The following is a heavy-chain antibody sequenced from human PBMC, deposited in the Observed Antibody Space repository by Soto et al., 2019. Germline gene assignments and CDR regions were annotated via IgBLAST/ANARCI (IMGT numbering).Heavy chain of an antibody. Sequence: EVQLVESGGGLVKPGGSLRLSCAASGFTFSNAWMSWVRQAPGKGLEWVGRIKSKTDGGTTDYAAPVKGRFTISRDDSKNTLYLQMNSLKTEDTAVYYCTAETTVVTYYFDYWGQGTLVTVSS. CDR3: TAETTVVTYYFDY. D-gene: IGHD4-17*01. V-gene: IGHV3-15*01. CDR1: GFTFSNAW. CDR2: IKSKTDGGTT. J-gene: IGHJ4*02.